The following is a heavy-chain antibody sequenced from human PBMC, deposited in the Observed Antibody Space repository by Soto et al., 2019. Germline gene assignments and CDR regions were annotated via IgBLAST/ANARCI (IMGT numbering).Heavy chain of an antibody. CDR3: AKDMIGQVGDYFDY. Sequence: QPGGSLRLSCVASGFTFRDFVMSWVRQAPGKGLESVSTINGGGDRTYYADSVKGRFTISRDNSKNALYLQMNSLRAEDTAVYYCAKDMIGQVGDYFDYWGQGTLVTVSA. CDR2: INGGGDRT. V-gene: IGHV3-23*01. D-gene: IGHD3-16*01. J-gene: IGHJ4*02. CDR1: GFTFRDFV.